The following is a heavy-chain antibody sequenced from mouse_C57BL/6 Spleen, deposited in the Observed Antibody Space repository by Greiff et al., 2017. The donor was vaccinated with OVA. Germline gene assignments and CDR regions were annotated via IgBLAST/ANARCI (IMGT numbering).Heavy chain of an antibody. CDR2: ISSGSSSI. Sequence: EVKLMESGGGLVKPGGSLKLSCAASGYAFSDYGMHWVRQAPEKGLEWVAYISSGSSSINYEDKVKGRITISRDNAKNTLFLQLTSLRSEDTAMYYCATTSVVARQYFDVWGTGTTVTVSS. J-gene: IGHJ1*03. V-gene: IGHV5-17*01. CDR3: ATTSVVARQYFDV. D-gene: IGHD1-1*01. CDR1: GYAFSDYG.